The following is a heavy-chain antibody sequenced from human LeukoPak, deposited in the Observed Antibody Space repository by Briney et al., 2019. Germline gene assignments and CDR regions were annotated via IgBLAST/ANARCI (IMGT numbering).Heavy chain of an antibody. V-gene: IGHV4-59*01. CDR2: IYHSGNT. D-gene: IGHD1-7*01. CDR1: IDSITDYY. Sequence: SETPSLTCSVPIDSITDYYWSWIRQPPGKGLEWIGFIYHSGNTNYNPSLTTRVTMSVDTSKTQITLRLTSVTAADTAVYYCAREGTADWFDPWGQGTLVTVSS. CDR3: AREGTADWFDP. J-gene: IGHJ5*02.